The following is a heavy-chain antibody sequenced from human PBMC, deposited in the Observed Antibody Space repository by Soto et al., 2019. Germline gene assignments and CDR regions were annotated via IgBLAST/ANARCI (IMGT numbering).Heavy chain of an antibody. CDR2: IYSGGST. J-gene: IGHJ5*02. D-gene: IGHD3-16*02. V-gene: IGHV3-53*01. Sequence: EVQLVESGGGLIQPGGSLRLSCAASGFTVSSNYMSWVRQAPGKGLEWVSVIYSGGSTYYADSVKGRFTISRDNSKNTLYLQMNSLIAEDTAVYYCARDSAYVWGSYRSALPWCQETLVTVSS. CDR3: ARDSAYVWGSYRSALP. CDR1: GFTVSSNY.